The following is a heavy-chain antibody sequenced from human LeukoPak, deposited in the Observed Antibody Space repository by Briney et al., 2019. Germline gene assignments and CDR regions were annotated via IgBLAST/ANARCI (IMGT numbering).Heavy chain of an antibody. V-gene: IGHV3-21*01. CDR2: ISSSSSYI. D-gene: IGHD1-26*01. CDR1: GFTFSSYS. CDR3: ARVIVLYYGMDV. J-gene: IGHJ6*02. Sequence: GGSLRLSCAASGFTFSSYSMNWVRQAPGNGLEWVSSISSSSSYIYYADSVKGRFTISRDNAKNSLYLQMNSLRAEDTAVYYCARVIVLYYGMDVWSQGTTVTVSS.